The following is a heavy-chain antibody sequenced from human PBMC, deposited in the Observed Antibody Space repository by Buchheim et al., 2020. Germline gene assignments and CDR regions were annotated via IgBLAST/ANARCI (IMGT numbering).Heavy chain of an antibody. J-gene: IGHJ4*02. V-gene: IGHV5-51*01. CDR2: IYPGDSDT. D-gene: IGHD3-10*01. Sequence: EVQLVQSGAEVKKPGESLKISCKGSGYSFTSYWIGWVRQMPGKGLEWMGIIYPGDSDTRSSTSFQGQVTISADMSISTAFPQWSSLKASDTAMYYCARLPRYGSGTLYYFDYWGQGTL. CDR3: ARLPRYGSGTLYYFDY. CDR1: GYSFTSYW.